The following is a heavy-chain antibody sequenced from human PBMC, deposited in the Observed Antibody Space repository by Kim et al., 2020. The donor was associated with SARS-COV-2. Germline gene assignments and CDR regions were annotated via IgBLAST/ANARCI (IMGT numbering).Heavy chain of an antibody. Sequence: GGSLRLSCAASGFTFSSYSMNWVRQAPGKGLEWVSSISSSSSYIYYADSVKGRFTISRDNAKNSLYLQMNSLRAEDTAVYYCARDLVVRGVYNYWGQGTLVTVSS. V-gene: IGHV3-21*01. CDR3: ARDLVVRGVYNY. D-gene: IGHD3-10*01. CDR2: ISSSSSYI. J-gene: IGHJ4*02. CDR1: GFTFSSYS.